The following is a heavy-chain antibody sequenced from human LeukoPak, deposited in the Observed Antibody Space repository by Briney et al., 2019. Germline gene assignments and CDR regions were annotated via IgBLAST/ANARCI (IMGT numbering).Heavy chain of an antibody. CDR2: ISYDGSNK. V-gene: IGHV3-30*04. Sequence: PGRSLRHSCAASGFTFSSYAMHWVRQAPGKGLEWVAVISYDGSNKYYADSVKGRFTISRDNSKNTLYLQMNSLRAEDTAVYYCARDKSSGLAAAYDAFDIWGQGTMVTVSS. D-gene: IGHD6-13*01. CDR3: ARDKSSGLAAAYDAFDI. J-gene: IGHJ3*02. CDR1: GFTFSSYA.